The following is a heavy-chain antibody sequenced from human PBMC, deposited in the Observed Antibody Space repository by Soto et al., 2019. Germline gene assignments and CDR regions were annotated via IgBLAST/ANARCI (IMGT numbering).Heavy chain of an antibody. CDR2: ISSSGSTI. V-gene: IGHV3-11*01. CDR1: GFTFSDYY. D-gene: IGHD3-3*01. Sequence: KPGGSLRLSCAASGFTFSDYYMSWIRQAPGKGLEWVSYISSSGSTIYYADSVKGRFTISRDNAKNSLYLQMNSLRAEDTAVYYCAPSRKYYDFWSGPPNWFDPWGQGTLVTVSS. CDR3: APSRKYYDFWSGPPNWFDP. J-gene: IGHJ5*02.